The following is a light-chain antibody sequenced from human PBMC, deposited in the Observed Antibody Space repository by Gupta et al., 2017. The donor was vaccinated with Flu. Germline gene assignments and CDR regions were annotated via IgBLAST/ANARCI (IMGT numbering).Light chain of an antibody. V-gene: IGKV3-11*01. CDR3: QRRLDWPFT. CDR1: QSVGTL. CDR2: DAS. J-gene: IGKJ4*01. Sequence: DTVFTQSPATLPLSPRERAPLSSRASQSVGTLSACHQQRPGQAPSLLIYDASNTATGLPTRFSGSASGTYFTLIISILPPEDFAVYYCQRRLDWPFTFGGGTKVEIK.